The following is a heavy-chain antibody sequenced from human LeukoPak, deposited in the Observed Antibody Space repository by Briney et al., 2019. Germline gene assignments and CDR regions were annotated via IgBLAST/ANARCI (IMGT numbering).Heavy chain of an antibody. D-gene: IGHD3-10*01. CDR1: GYTFTSYG. J-gene: IGHJ4*02. CDR3: ASNGVTDYYGSGSYFRFDY. V-gene: IGHV1-18*01. CDR2: ISAYNGNT. Sequence: ASVKVSCKASGYTFTSYGISWVRQAPGQGLEWMGWISAYNGNTNYAQKLQGRVTMTTDTSTSTAYMELRSLRSDDTAVYYCASNGVTDYYGSGSYFRFDYWGQGTLVTVSS.